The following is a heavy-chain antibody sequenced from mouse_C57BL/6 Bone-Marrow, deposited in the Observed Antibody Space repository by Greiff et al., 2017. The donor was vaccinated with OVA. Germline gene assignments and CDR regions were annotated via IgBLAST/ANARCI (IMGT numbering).Heavy chain of an antibody. CDR3: ARGGRWPSMDY. CDR1: GFTFSSYA. V-gene: IGHV5-4*01. J-gene: IGHJ4*01. Sequence: EVQLVESGGGLVKPGGSLKLSCAASGFTFSSYAMSWVRQTPEKRLEWVATISDGGSYTYYPDNVKGRFTISRDNAKNNLYLQMSHLKSEDTAMYYCARGGRWPSMDYWGQGTSVTVSS. CDR2: ISDGGSYT. D-gene: IGHD2-3*01.